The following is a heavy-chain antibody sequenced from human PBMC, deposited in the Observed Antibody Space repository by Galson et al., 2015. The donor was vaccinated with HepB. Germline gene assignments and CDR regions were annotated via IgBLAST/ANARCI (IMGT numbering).Heavy chain of an antibody. CDR2: ISSSSSYI. CDR1: GFTFSSYS. Sequence: SLRLSCAASGFTFSSYSMNWVRQAPGKGLEWVSSISSSSSYIYYADSVKGRFTISRDNAKNSLYLQMNSLRAEDTAVYYCARDRGTYDSSGYYYDYYYGMDVWGQGTTVTVSS. V-gene: IGHV3-21*01. D-gene: IGHD3-22*01. J-gene: IGHJ6*02. CDR3: ARDRGTYDSSGYYYDYYYGMDV.